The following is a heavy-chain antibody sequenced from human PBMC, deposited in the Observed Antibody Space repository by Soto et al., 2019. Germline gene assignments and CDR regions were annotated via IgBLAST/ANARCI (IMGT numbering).Heavy chain of an antibody. CDR2: ISAYNGNT. Sequence: ASVKVSCKASGYTFSSYGVSWVRQAPGQGLEWMGWISAYNGNTDYAQKFQDRVTMTTDTSTSTAYMELRSLSSDDTALYYCARDRSTHDYWGQGTLDTGSS. CDR1: GYTFSSYG. V-gene: IGHV1-18*01. D-gene: IGHD1-1*01. CDR3: ARDRSTHDY. J-gene: IGHJ4*02.